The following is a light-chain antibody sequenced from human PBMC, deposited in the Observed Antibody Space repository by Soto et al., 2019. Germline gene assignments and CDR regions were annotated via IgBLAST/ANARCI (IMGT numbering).Light chain of an antibody. CDR1: KLGDKY. V-gene: IGLV3-1*01. CDR3: QAWDTSTAV. J-gene: IGLJ2*01. CDR2: QDS. Sequence: SYELTQPPSVSVSPGQTASITCSGDKLGDKYTSWYQQKPGQSPLLVIYQDSKRPSGIPGRFSGSNSGNTATLTISGTQAMDEADYYRQAWDTSTAVFGGGTKLTVL.